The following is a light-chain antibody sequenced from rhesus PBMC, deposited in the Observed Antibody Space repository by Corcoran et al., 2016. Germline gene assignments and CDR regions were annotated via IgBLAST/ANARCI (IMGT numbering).Light chain of an antibody. V-gene: IGKV1-21*01. CDR2: KAA. Sequence: DIQMTQSPSSLSPSVGDRVTITCRASQGISSWLVWYQQKPGKAPKLLIYKAARLQSGVPSRLRGSGSGTDFTLTISSLQPEDFATYYCQQYNSAPPTFGHGTKVEIK. CDR1: QGISSW. J-gene: IGKJ1*01. CDR3: QQYNSAPPT.